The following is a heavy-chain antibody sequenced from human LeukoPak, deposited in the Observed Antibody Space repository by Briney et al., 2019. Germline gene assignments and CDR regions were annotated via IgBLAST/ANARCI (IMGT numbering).Heavy chain of an antibody. Sequence: GESLKISCKGSGSGFTSYWIGWGRRWPGKGREGMGIIYPGDSDTRYSPSFQGQVTISADKSISTAYLQWSSLKASDTAMYYCAAGPWFGELPFDYWGQGTLVTVSS. CDR1: GSGFTSYW. D-gene: IGHD3-10*01. CDR2: IYPGDSDT. CDR3: AAGPWFGELPFDY. J-gene: IGHJ4*02. V-gene: IGHV5-51*01.